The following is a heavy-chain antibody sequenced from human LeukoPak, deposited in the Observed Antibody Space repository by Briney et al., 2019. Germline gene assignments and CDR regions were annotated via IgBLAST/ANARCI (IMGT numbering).Heavy chain of an antibody. Sequence: GDSLKISCKTSGYKFTNYWIAWVRQMPGKGLEWMGIIYPGDFDARYSPSFQGQVTISADTLVTTAYLQWSSLKASDTAMYYCATAGYNSDWYYCDHWGQGTLVTVSS. CDR1: GYKFTNYW. CDR3: ATAGYNSDWYYCDH. J-gene: IGHJ4*02. D-gene: IGHD6-19*01. V-gene: IGHV5-51*01. CDR2: IYPGDFDA.